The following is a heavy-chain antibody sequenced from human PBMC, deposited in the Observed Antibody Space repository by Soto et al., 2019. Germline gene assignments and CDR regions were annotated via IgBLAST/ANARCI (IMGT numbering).Heavy chain of an antibody. D-gene: IGHD1-26*01. J-gene: IGHJ6*02. V-gene: IGHV4-61*03. CDR1: GVSVTSGSYY. CDR2: IYYTGST. Sequence: LSLTCTVSGVSVTSGSYYWNWIRQPPGKGLEWIAYIYYTGSTNYNPSLKSRVTISEDTSKSHFSLKLNSVTAADTAVYYCATGVGNPLYYYYGIDVWGQGTAVTVSS. CDR3: ATGVGNPLYYYYGIDV.